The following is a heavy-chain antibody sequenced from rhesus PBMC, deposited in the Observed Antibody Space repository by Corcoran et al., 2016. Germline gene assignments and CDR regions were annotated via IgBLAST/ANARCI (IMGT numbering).Heavy chain of an antibody. CDR2: IYGSTSTT. CDR1: GGSISESSR. D-gene: IGHD6-19*01. Sequence: QVQLQESGPGVVQPSETLSLTCAVSGGSISESSRWSWIRQPPGKGLEWIGYIYGSTSTTTYNPSLKSRVTISRDTSKNQFSLNLTSVTAADTAVYYCARDRPAIDYWGQGVLVTVSS. J-gene: IGHJ4*01. V-gene: IGHV4S10*01. CDR3: ARDRPAIDY.